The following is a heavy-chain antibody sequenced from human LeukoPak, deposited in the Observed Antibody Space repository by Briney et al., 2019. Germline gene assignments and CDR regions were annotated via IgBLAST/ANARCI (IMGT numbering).Heavy chain of an antibody. CDR3: AKDINVAATTYFDY. CDR2: ISWNSGSI. V-gene: IGHV3-9*01. CDR1: GFTFSSYA. Sequence: PGGSLRLSCAASGFTFSSYAMHWVRQAPGKGLEWVSGISWNSGSIGYADSVKGRFTISRDNAKNSLYLQMNSLRAEDTALYYCAKDINVAATTYFDYWGQGTLVTVSS. D-gene: IGHD2-15*01. J-gene: IGHJ4*02.